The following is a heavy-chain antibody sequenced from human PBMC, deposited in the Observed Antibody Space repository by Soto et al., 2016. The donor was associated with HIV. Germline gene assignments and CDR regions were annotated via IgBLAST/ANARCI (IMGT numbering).Heavy chain of an antibody. CDR1: GYIFTDYG. CDR3: ARDLPLLDV. Sequence: QVQLVQSGGEVKKPGASVKISCKASGYIFTDYGISWMRQAPGQGPEWMGRISPHNGNTNHGQKFQGRVTMTTDTSTTTAYMELTNLTSDDTAVYYCARDLPLLDVWGQGTAVTVSS. J-gene: IGHJ6*02. CDR2: ISPHNGNT. V-gene: IGHV1-18*01.